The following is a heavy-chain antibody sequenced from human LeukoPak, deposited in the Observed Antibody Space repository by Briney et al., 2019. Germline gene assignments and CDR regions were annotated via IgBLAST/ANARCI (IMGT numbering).Heavy chain of an antibody. V-gene: IGHV4-39*07. CDR1: GGSISSSSYY. CDR3: ARHERSGLIAAAGFDY. J-gene: IGHJ4*02. D-gene: IGHD6-13*01. CDR2: IYYSGST. Sequence: SETLSLTCTVSGGSISSSSYYWGWIRQPPGKGLEWIGSIYYSGSTYYNPSLKCRVTISVDTSKNQFSLKLSSVTAADTAVYYCARHERSGLIAAAGFDYWGQGTLVTVSS.